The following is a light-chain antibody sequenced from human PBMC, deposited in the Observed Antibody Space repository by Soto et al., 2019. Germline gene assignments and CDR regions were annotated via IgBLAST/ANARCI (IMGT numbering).Light chain of an antibody. V-gene: IGLV2-14*01. CDR3: SSYTSSSTPVV. J-gene: IGLJ2*01. CDR1: SSDVGGYNY. CDR2: DVS. Sequence: QSVLTQPASVSGSPGQSITISCTGTSSDVGGYNYVSWYQQHPGKAPKLMIYDVSNRPSGVSNRFFGSKSGNTASLTISGLQDEDEADYYCSSYTSSSTPVVFGGGTKLTGL.